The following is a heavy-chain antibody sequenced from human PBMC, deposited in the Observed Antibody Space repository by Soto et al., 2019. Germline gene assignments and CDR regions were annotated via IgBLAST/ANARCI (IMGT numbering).Heavy chain of an antibody. CDR1: GFTFSGYG. V-gene: IGHV3-33*01. J-gene: IGHJ5*02. CDR3: ASAYWFDP. CDR2: IWCDASNK. Sequence: GGSRRLSCAASGFTFSGYGMHWVHQAPVKARGWVGVIWCDASNKHYADSVKGRFTISRNKSKNTLYLQMNSLRADDTAVYSCASAYWFDPWGQGTLVTVSS.